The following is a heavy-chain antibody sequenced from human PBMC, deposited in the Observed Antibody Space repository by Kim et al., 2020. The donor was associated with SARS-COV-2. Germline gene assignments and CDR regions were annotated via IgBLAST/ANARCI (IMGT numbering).Heavy chain of an antibody. V-gene: IGHV3-9*01. CDR2: ISWNSGSI. CDR3: AKASAPDYYGMDV. Sequence: GGSLRLSCAASGFTFDDYAMHWVRQAPGKGLEWVSGISWNSGSIGYADSVKGRFTISRDNAKNSLYLQMNSLRAEDTALYYCAKASAPDYYGMDVWGQGTTVTVSS. CDR1: GFTFDDYA. J-gene: IGHJ6*02.